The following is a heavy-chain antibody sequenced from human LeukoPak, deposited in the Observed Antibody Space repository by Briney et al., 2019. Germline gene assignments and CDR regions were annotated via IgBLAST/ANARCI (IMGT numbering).Heavy chain of an antibody. Sequence: PGGSLRLSCAASGFTFSSYAMHWVRQAPGKGLEWVAVISYDGSNKYYADSVKGRFTISRDNSKNTLYLQMNSLRAEDTALYYCAKDVSLGFRWSTFDFWGRGTLVTVSS. CDR2: ISYDGSNK. J-gene: IGHJ4*02. CDR1: GFTFSSYA. D-gene: IGHD6-13*01. CDR3: AKDVSLGFRWSTFDF. V-gene: IGHV3-30*04.